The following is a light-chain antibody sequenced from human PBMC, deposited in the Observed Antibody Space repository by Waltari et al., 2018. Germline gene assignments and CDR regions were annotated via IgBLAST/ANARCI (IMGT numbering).Light chain of an antibody. J-gene: IGKJ2*01. CDR2: GAS. V-gene: IGKV4-1*01. CDR1: QSLLYSSNNRNY. CDR3: QQYFTTPYT. Sequence: DIVLTQSPDSLAVSLGERVTFKCQSSQSLLYSSNNRNYLAWYQQRAGQSPKLLIYGASTREMGVPGRFRGSGSGTDFTLTISSLQAEDVAIYYCQQYFTTPYTFGRGTKLEIK.